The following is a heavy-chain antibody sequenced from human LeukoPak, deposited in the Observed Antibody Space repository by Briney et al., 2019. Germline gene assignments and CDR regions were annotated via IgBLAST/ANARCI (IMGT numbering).Heavy chain of an antibody. Sequence: GGSLRLSCAASGFTFSSYWMHWVRQAPGKGPVWDSRISSDGNTTRYADFVKGRFAISRDNAKNTLYVQMNSLRAEGTAVYYCARPAVVTGVDAFDIWGQGTMVTVSS. V-gene: IGHV3-74*01. J-gene: IGHJ3*02. D-gene: IGHD4-23*01. CDR3: ARPAVVTGVDAFDI. CDR1: GFTFSSYW. CDR2: ISSDGNTT.